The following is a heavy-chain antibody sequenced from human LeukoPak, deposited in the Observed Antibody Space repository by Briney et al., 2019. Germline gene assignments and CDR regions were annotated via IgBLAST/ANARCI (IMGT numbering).Heavy chain of an antibody. V-gene: IGHV4-4*07. D-gene: IGHD6-25*01. CDR2: MSTSGNS. CDR1: GGSISGYY. Sequence: SETLSLTCTVSGGSISGYYWSWIRQPAGKGLEWIGRMSTSGNSNYIPSRVSRVTMSVDMSKNQFSLNLSPVTAADTAVYYCARESGSMRWFDPWGQGTLVTVSS. J-gene: IGHJ5*02. CDR3: ARESGSMRWFDP.